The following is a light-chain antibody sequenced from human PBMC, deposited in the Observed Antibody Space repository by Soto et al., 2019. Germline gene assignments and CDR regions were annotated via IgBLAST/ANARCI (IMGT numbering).Light chain of an antibody. CDR2: GVS. Sequence: ESVLTPYPGTLSLSPGEIATLSCRTSQRVTSNYFAWYQQKPGQAPRLLINGVSSRATGIPDRFSGSGSGTDFTLTISRLEPEDFAVYYCQQYISQPMYIFGQGTKLEIK. CDR3: QQYISQPMYI. CDR1: QRVTSNY. V-gene: IGKV3-20*01. J-gene: IGKJ2*01.